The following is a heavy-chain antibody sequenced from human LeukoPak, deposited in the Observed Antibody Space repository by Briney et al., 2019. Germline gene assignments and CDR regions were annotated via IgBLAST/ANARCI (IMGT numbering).Heavy chain of an antibody. CDR1: GFTFSSYE. CDR2: ISSSGSTI. J-gene: IGHJ4*02. Sequence: GGSLRLSCAASGFTFSSYEMNWVRQAPGKGLEWASYISSSGSTIYYADSVKGRFTISRDNAKNSLYLQMNSLRSEDTAVYYCASARDSSGYYFDYWGQGTLVTVSS. CDR3: ASARDSSGYYFDY. V-gene: IGHV3-48*03. D-gene: IGHD3-22*01.